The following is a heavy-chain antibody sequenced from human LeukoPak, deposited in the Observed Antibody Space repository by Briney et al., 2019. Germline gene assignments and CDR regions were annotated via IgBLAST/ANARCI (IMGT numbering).Heavy chain of an antibody. CDR3: ARGYSDSFGYRAYCFDY. D-gene: IGHD3-16*02. Sequence: ASVKVSCKASAYTFTDYYINWVRQAPGQGLEWMGWINPNNGGTNYAQKFQGRVTMTTDKSISTGYMELRVLMSDDTALYYCARGYSDSFGYRAYCFDYWGQGTLVTVSS. J-gene: IGHJ4*02. CDR1: AYTFTDYY. CDR2: INPNNGGT. V-gene: IGHV1-2*02.